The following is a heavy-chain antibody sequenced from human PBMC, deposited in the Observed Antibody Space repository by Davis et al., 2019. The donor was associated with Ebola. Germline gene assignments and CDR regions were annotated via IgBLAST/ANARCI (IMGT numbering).Heavy chain of an antibody. CDR2: IFPGDSDT. CDR3: ARGTNGYNPGGYFDS. CDR1: GYSFTSYW. V-gene: IGHV5-51*01. D-gene: IGHD5-24*01. J-gene: IGHJ4*02. Sequence: GESLKISCKGSGYSFTSYWIGWVRQMPGKGLECMGIIFPGDSDTRYSPSFQGQVTISADKSLNTAYLQWTSLKASDTAIYYCARGTNGYNPGGYFDSWGQGTLVTVSA.